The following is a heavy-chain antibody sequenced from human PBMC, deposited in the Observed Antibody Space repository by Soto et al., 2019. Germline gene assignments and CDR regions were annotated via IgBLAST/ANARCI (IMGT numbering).Heavy chain of an antibody. D-gene: IGHD6-19*01. J-gene: IGHJ4*02. CDR1: GFTFSSYA. CDR2: ISSTGRTI. V-gene: IGHV3-11*01. CDR3: ARSYSSGWEFDY. Sequence: KPGGSLRLSCAASGFTFSSYAMSWIRQAPGKGLEWVSYISSTGRTIYYADSVKGRFTVSRDNAQNSLSLKLNSLRVEDTAVYYCARSYSSGWEFDYWGQGTLVTVSS.